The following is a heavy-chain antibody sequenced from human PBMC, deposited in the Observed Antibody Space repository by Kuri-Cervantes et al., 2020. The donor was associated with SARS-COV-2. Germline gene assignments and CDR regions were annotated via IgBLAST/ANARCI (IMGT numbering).Heavy chain of an antibody. Sequence: GSLRLSCTVSGGSISSSSYYWGWIRQPPGKGLVWIGSIYYSGSTYYNPSLKSRVTISVDTSKNQFSLKLSPVTAADTAVYYCARHEWEPYYFDYWGQGTLVTVSS. V-gene: IGHV4-39*01. CDR1: GGSISSSSYY. CDR2: IYYSGST. CDR3: ARHEWEPYYFDY. J-gene: IGHJ4*02. D-gene: IGHD1-26*01.